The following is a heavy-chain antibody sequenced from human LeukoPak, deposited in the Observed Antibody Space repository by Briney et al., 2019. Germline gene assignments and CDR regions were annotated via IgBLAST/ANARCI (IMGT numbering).Heavy chain of an antibody. D-gene: IGHD6-13*01. V-gene: IGHV3-49*04. CDR1: GFTFGDYA. CDR3: ARIAAAGTIFDY. CDR2: IRSKAYGGTT. Sequence: GGSLRLSCTASGFTFGDYAMSWVRQAPGKGLEWVGFIRSKAYGGTTEYAASVKGRFTISRDDSKSIAYLQVNSLKTGDTAVYYCARIAAAGTIFDYWGQGTLVTVSS. J-gene: IGHJ4*02.